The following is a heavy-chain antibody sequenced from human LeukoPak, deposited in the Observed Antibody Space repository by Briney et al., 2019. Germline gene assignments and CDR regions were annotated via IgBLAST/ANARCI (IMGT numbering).Heavy chain of an antibody. D-gene: IGHD6-13*01. Sequence: GGSLRLSCAASGFSFSDYGTHWVRQAPGKGLEWVANIRQDGSEKYYVDSVKGRFTISRDNAKNSLYLQMNSLRAEDTAVYYCATYLSSSFRDWGQGTLVTVSS. CDR1: GFSFSDYG. V-gene: IGHV3-7*01. CDR3: ATYLSSSFRD. J-gene: IGHJ4*02. CDR2: IRQDGSEK.